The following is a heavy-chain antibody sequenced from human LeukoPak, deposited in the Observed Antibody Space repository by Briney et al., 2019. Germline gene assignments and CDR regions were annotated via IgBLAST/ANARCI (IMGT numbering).Heavy chain of an antibody. D-gene: IGHD2-2*01. V-gene: IGHV4-34*01. CDR3: ARGNQLLYKYYFDY. CDR2: INHSGST. CDR1: GGSFSGYH. J-gene: IGHJ4*02. Sequence: PSETLSLTCAVYGGSFSGYHWSWIRQPPGKGLEWIGEINHSGSTNYNPSLKSRVTISVDTSKNQFSLKLSSVTAADTAVYYCARGNQLLYKYYFDYWGQGTLVTVSS.